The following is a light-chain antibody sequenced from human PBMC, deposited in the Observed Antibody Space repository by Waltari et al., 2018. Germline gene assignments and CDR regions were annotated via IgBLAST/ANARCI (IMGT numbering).Light chain of an antibody. CDR1: QTVNSAY. V-gene: IGKV3-20*01. CDR3: QQYGDSPPFT. Sequence: EIVLTQSPGFLSLSPGDSATLSCRASQTVNSAYFAWYQQRPGQAPRLLLYGANRRATGVSGRFSGSGSGTNFTLTISRLEPEDFAVYYCQQYGDSPPFTFGPGTTVDIK. J-gene: IGKJ3*01. CDR2: GAN.